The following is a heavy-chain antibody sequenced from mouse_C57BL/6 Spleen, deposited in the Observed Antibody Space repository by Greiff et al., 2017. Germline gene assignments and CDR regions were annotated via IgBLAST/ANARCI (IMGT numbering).Heavy chain of an antibody. CDR1: GYTFTSYW. J-gene: IGHJ3*01. V-gene: IGHV1-64*01. CDR3: ARRDYYYGSSYGFAY. Sequence: VQLQQPGAELVKPGASVKLSCKASGYTFTSYWMHWVKQRPGQGLEWIGMIHPNSGSTNYNEKFKSKATLTVGKSSSTAYMQLSSLTSEDSAVYYCARRDYYYGSSYGFAYWGQGTLVTVSA. CDR2: IHPNSGST. D-gene: IGHD1-1*01.